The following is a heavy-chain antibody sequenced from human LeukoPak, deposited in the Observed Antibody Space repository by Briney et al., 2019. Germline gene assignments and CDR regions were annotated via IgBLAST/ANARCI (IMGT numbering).Heavy chain of an antibody. CDR1: GGSFSGYY. J-gene: IGHJ1*01. CDR2: INHSGST. D-gene: IGHD2-2*01. Sequence: SETLSLTCAVYGGSFSGYYWSWIRQPPGKGLEWIGEINHSGSTNYNPSLKSRVTISVDTSKNQFSLKLSSVTAADTAVYYCARGHLNCSSTSCYAAEYFQHWGQGTLVTVSS. CDR3: ARGHLNCSSTSCYAAEYFQH. V-gene: IGHV4-34*01.